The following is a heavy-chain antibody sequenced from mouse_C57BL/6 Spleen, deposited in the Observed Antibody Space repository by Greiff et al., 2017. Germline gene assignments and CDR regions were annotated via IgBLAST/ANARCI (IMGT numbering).Heavy chain of an antibody. D-gene: IGHD4-1*01. CDR3: ARLNWGLDY. Sequence: EVQLVESGGGLVQPGGSLKLSCAASGFTFSDYYMYWVRQTPEKRLEWVAYISNGGGSTYYPDTVKGRFTISRDNAKNTLYLQMSRLKSEDTAMYYCARLNWGLDYWGQGTTLTVSS. J-gene: IGHJ2*01. CDR2: ISNGGGST. V-gene: IGHV5-12*01. CDR1: GFTFSDYY.